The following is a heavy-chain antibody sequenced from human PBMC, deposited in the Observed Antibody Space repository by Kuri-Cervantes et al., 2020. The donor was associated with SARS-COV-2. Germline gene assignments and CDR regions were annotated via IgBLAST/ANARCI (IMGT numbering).Heavy chain of an antibody. Sequence: GESLKISCAASGFTVSSNYMSWVRQAPGKGLEWVASIKQDGSEKYYADSVKGRFTISRDNSKNTLYLQMNSLRAEDTAVYYCAKLRAYYYDSSGYYWDDAFDIWGQGTMVTVSS. CDR3: AKLRAYYYDSSGYYWDDAFDI. V-gene: IGHV3-7*01. D-gene: IGHD3-22*01. CDR1: GFTVSSNY. CDR2: IKQDGSEK. J-gene: IGHJ3*02.